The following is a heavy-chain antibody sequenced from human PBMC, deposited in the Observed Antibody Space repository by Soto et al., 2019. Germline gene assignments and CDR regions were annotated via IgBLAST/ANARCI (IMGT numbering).Heavy chain of an antibody. CDR2: INTGNGNT. CDR3: ARPLGYSTGYYVY. CDR1: GYSFTSYV. V-gene: IGHV1-3*04. Sequence: ASVKVSCKASGYSFTSYVMHWVRQAPGQRLEWMGWINTGNGNTKYSQEFQGRVTITRDTSASIAYMELSSLRSEDTAVYYCARPLGYSTGYYVYWGQGTLVTVSS. D-gene: IGHD3-22*01. J-gene: IGHJ4*02.